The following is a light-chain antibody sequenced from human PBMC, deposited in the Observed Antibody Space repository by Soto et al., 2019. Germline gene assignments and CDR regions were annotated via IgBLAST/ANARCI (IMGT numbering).Light chain of an antibody. Sequence: IVLTQSPATLSLTPAQRATLSCRASQSVRSYLDWYQQTPGQAPRLLIYGASTMATGIPDRLSGSGSGTDFTLTINRLEPEDFAVYYCQQYHNTPITFGQGTRLEI. V-gene: IGKV3-20*01. CDR1: QSVRSY. J-gene: IGKJ5*01. CDR2: GAS. CDR3: QQYHNTPIT.